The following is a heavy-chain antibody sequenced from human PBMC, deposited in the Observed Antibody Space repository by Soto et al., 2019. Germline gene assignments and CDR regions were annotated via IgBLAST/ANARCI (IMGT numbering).Heavy chain of an antibody. J-gene: IGHJ4*02. D-gene: IGHD3-22*01. CDR2: ISAYNGNT. Sequence: QVKLVQSGTEVKKPGASMKVSCKASGYSFATSGISWVRQAPGQGLEWTGWISAYNGNTNYDQKLQDRIIMTTDTSTSTAYLELRSLRSDDTAVYYCARAGQYYDSSGYADWGQGTLVTVSS. V-gene: IGHV1-18*01. CDR1: GYSFATSG. CDR3: ARAGQYYDSSGYAD.